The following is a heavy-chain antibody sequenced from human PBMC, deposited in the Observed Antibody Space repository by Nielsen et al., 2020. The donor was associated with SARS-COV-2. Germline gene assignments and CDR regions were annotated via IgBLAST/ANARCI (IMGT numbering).Heavy chain of an antibody. J-gene: IGHJ3*02. CDR1: GGSISSYY. CDR3: ARRGGDYDSSGYYYAFDI. V-gene: IGHV4-59*08. Sequence: SETLSLTCTVSGGSISSYYWSWIRQPPGKGLEWIGYIYYSGSTNYNPSLKSRVTISADTSKNQFSLKLSSVTAADTAVYYCARRGGDYDSSGYYYAFDIWGQGTMVTVSS. D-gene: IGHD3-22*01. CDR2: IYYSGST.